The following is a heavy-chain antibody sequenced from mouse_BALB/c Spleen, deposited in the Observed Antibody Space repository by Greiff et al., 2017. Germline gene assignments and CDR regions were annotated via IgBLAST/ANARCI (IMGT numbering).Heavy chain of an antibody. CDR3: TREGDGNLYYAMDY. CDR2: IYPGNSDT. D-gene: IGHD2-1*01. Sequence: VHVKQSGTVLARPGASVKMSCKASGYSFTSYWMHWVKQRPGQGLEWIGAIYPGNSDTSYNQKFKGKAKLTAVTSASTAYMELSSLTNEDSAVYYCTREGDGNLYYAMDYWGQGTSVTVSS. V-gene: IGHV1-5*01. CDR1: GYSFTSYW. J-gene: IGHJ4*01.